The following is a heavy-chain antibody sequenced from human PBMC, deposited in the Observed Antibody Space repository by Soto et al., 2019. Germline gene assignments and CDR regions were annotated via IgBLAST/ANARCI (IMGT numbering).Heavy chain of an antibody. CDR3: ASLYCSGGSCYSGRGRGFDY. Sequence: QVQLVQSGAEVKQPGSSVKVSCKASGGTFSSYAISWVRQAPGQGLEWMGGIIPIFGTANYAQKFQGRVTITADEYTSTAYMELSSLRSEDTAVYNCASLYCSGGSCYSGRGRGFDYWGQGTLVTVSS. CDR1: GGTFSSYA. D-gene: IGHD2-15*01. CDR2: IIPIFGTA. J-gene: IGHJ4*02. V-gene: IGHV1-69*01.